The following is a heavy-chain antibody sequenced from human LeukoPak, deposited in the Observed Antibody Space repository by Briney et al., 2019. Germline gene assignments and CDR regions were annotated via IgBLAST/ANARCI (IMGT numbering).Heavy chain of an antibody. Sequence: SGPTLVNPTQTLTLTCTFSGFSLSTSGVGVGWIRQPPGKALEWLALIYWNDDKRYSPSLKSRLTITKDTSKNQVVLTMTNMDPVDTATYYCAHRHWNDPSDAFDIWGQGTMVTASS. D-gene: IGHD1-1*01. CDR1: GFSLSTSGVG. CDR2: IYWNDDK. V-gene: IGHV2-5*01. J-gene: IGHJ3*02. CDR3: AHRHWNDPSDAFDI.